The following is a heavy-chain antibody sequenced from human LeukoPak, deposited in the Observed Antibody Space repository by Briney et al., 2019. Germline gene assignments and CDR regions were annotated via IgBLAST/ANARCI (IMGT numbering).Heavy chain of an antibody. CDR1: GFTFSSYA. J-gene: IGHJ4*02. CDR3: AKDVSRGTGSYPDY. D-gene: IGHD1-26*01. V-gene: IGHV3-23*01. Sequence: PGGSLRLSCAASGFTFSSYAMNGVRQAPGKGLEWVSSISGGGDNTNYADSVKGRFTISRDNSKHTLYLQMNTLRAEDTAVYYCAKDVSRGTGSYPDYWGQGTLVTVSS. CDR2: ISGGGDNT.